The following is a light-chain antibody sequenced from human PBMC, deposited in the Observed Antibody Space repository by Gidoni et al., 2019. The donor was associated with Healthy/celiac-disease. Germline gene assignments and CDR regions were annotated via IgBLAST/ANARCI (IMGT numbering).Light chain of an antibody. CDR1: QSVLYSSNNKNY. CDR2: WAS. Sequence: IVMTQSPASLAVSLGERSTINCKSSQSVLYSSNNKNYLAWYQQKPGQPPKLLIYWASTRESGVPDRFSGSGSGTDFTLTISSLEAEDVAVYYCQKYYRTPPSTFXXXTKLEIK. V-gene: IGKV4-1*01. J-gene: IGKJ2*01. CDR3: QKYYRTPPST.